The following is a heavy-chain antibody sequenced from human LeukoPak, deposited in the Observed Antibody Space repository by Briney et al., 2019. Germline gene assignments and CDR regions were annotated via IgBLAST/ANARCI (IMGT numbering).Heavy chain of an antibody. CDR2: ISGSGDLS. CDR3: ARDLAGHYYGSGSSFDY. V-gene: IGHV3-23*01. D-gene: IGHD3-10*01. Sequence: GGSLRLSCAASGFTFSRYVMTWVRQAPGKGLEWVSGISGSGDLSYHADSVKGRFTISRDNSKNTLYLQMNSLRAEDTAVYYCARDLAGHYYGSGSSFDYWGQGTLVTVS. J-gene: IGHJ4*02. CDR1: GFTFSRYV.